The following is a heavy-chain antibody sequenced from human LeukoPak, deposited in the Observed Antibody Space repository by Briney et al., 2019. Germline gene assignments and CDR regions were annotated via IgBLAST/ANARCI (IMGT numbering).Heavy chain of an antibody. Sequence: PSETLSLTCTVSGGSIRSSSNFWGWIRQPPGKGLEWIGSIYYSGSTYYNPSLKSQLTISVDTSKSQFSLNLSSVTAADTAVYYCARHGSGYYYMDVWGKGTTVTVSS. V-gene: IGHV4-39*01. D-gene: IGHD3-10*01. CDR1: GGSIRSSSNF. CDR2: IYYSGST. CDR3: ARHGSGYYYMDV. J-gene: IGHJ6*03.